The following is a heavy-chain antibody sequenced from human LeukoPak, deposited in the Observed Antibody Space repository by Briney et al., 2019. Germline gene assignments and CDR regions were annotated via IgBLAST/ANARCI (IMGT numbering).Heavy chain of an antibody. D-gene: IGHD5-18*01. V-gene: IGHV4-4*02. CDR2: IYHSGSI. CDR3: ARGAVGYSYGSIWY. CDR1: GGSLSSSNW. Sequence: SGTLSLTCAVSGGSLSSSNWWSWVRQPPGKGLEWIGEIYHSGSINYNPSLRSRVTISVDKSKNQFSLKLSSVTAGDTAVYYCARGAVGYSYGSIWYWGQRTLVTVST. J-gene: IGHJ4*02.